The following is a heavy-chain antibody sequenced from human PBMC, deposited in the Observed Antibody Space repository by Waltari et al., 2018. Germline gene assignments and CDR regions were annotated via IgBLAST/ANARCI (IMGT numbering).Heavy chain of an antibody. J-gene: IGHJ4*02. CDR2: IWYDGSNK. Sequence: QVQLVESGGGVVQPGRSLRLSCAASGFTFRSYGMHWVRQAPGKGLEWVAVIWYDGSNKYYADSVKGRFTISRDNSKNTLYLQMNSLRAEDTAVYYCARDLRRYGDYAGYWGQGTLVTVSS. CDR1: GFTFRSYG. D-gene: IGHD4-17*01. V-gene: IGHV3-33*01. CDR3: ARDLRRYGDYAGY.